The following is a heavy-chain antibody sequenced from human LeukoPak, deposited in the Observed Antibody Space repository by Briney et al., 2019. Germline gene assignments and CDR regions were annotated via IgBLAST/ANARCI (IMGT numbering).Heavy chain of an antibody. CDR2: IYYSGST. CDR3: AXRYGSGSSGTFDY. Sequence: SETLSLTCTVSGGSVSSYYWSWIRQPPGKGLEWIAYIYYSGSTNYNPSLKSRVTISVDTSKNQFSLKLSSVTAADTAVYYCAXRYGSGSSGTFDYWGQGTLVTVSS. J-gene: IGHJ4*02. CDR1: GGSVSSYY. D-gene: IGHD3-10*01. V-gene: IGHV4-59*02.